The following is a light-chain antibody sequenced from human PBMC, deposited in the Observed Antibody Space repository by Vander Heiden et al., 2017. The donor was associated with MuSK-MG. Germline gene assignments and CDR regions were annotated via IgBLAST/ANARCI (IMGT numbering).Light chain of an antibody. CDR1: QSLLNSNGRTY. CDR3: KQNIKTPLT. J-gene: IGKJ4*01. Sequence: DAELTQTPLPLSFTPGQPASLSCQSSQSLLNSNGRTYLNWYLQKPGQPPQLLIYEVSNRFSGVPDRFSGSGSGTDFTLRISRVEAEDVGVYYCKQNIKTPLTFGGGTKVEIK. V-gene: IGKV2D-29*01. CDR2: EVS.